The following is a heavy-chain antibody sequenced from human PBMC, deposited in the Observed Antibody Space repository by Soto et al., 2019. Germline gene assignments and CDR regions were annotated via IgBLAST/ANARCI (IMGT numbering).Heavy chain of an antibody. CDR2: ISGSGATT. J-gene: IGHJ3*02. CDR1: GFTFSTFA. V-gene: IGHV3-23*01. D-gene: IGHD3-3*01. CDR3: AKGGVRIMIIGGVVRAAGFDI. Sequence: QTGGSLRLSCTASGFTFSTFAMSWVRHAPGKGLQWVSVISGSGATTYYEESVKGRVTISRDNSKNTLYLQMNSQRAEDTAVYYCAKGGVRIMIIGGVVRAAGFDIWGQGTMVTVSS.